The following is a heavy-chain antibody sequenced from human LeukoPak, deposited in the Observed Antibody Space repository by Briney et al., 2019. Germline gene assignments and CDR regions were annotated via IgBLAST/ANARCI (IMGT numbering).Heavy chain of an antibody. Sequence: PSETLSLTCTVSGYSISSGYYWGWIRQPPGKGLEWIGSIYHSGRTYYNPSLKSRVTISVDTSKNQFSLKLSSVSAADTAVYYCARGYDSSGRGYWGQGTLVTASS. CDR2: IYHSGRT. CDR1: GYSISSGYY. CDR3: ARGYDSSGRGY. D-gene: IGHD3-22*01. V-gene: IGHV4-38-2*02. J-gene: IGHJ4*02.